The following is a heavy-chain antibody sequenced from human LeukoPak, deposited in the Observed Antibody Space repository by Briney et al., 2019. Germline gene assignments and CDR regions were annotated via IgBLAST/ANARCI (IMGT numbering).Heavy chain of an antibody. CDR2: ISNSGSST. CDR3: AKGWGTTMVRGGSLYFDY. D-gene: IGHD3-10*01. J-gene: IGHJ4*02. Sequence: GGSLRLSCAASGFTLSNYAMTWVRQAPGKGLEWVSGISNSGSSTYYADSVKGRFTISRDNTKNTLYLQMNSLRAEDTAVYYCAKGWGTTMVRGGSLYFDYWGQGTLVTVSS. CDR1: GFTLSNYA. V-gene: IGHV3-23*01.